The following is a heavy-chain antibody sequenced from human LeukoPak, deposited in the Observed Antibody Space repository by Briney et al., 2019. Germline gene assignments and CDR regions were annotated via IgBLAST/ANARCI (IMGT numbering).Heavy chain of an antibody. J-gene: IGHJ6*02. CDR1: GFTFSSYG. CDR2: ISYDGSNK. V-gene: IGHV3-30*18. D-gene: IGHD6-13*01. Sequence: GGSLRLSCAASGFTFSSYGMHWVRQAPGKGLEWVAVISYDGSNKYYADSVKGRFTISRDNSKNTLYLQMNSLRAEDTAVYYCAKVRAGIAAAGTGYYGMDVWGQGTTVTVSS. CDR3: AKVRAGIAAAGTGYYGMDV.